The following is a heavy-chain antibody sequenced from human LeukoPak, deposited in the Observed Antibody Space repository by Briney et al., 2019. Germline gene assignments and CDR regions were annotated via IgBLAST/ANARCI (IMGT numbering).Heavy chain of an antibody. CDR1: GGSISRSSYY. Sequence: SSETLSLTCTVPGGSISRSSYYWGWIRQPPGKGLEWIGSIYYSGSTYYNPSLKSRVTISVDTSKNQFSLKLSSVTAADTAVYYCAGGNYYGSDYWGQGTLVTVSS. CDR3: AGGNYYGSDY. J-gene: IGHJ4*02. V-gene: IGHV4-39*01. D-gene: IGHD3-10*01. CDR2: IYYSGST.